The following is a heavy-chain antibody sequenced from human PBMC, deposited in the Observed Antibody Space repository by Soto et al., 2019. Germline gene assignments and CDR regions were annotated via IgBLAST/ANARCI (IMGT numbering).Heavy chain of an antibody. CDR2: IIPIFGTA. CDR1: GGTFSSSA. J-gene: IGHJ6*02. Sequence: ASVKVSCKASGGTFSSSAISWVRQAPGQGLEWMGGIIPIFGTANYAQKFQGRVTITADESTSTAYMELSSLRSEDTAVYYCATGSRSLRVVITQLCMEVWGQATT. D-gene: IGHD3-22*01. CDR3: ATGSRSLRVVITQLCMEV. V-gene: IGHV1-69*13.